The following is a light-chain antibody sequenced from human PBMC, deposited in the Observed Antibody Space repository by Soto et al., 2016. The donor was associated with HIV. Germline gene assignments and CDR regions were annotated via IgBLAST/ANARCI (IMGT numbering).Light chain of an antibody. CDR3: QVWDSTSDHVV. Sequence: SYELTQPPSVSVAPEKTARITCGGNNIGSKSVHWYQQKPGQAPVLVVYDDSHRPSGIPERFSGSNSGNTATLTITRVEAGDEADYYCQVWDSTSDHVVFGGGTKLTVL. J-gene: IGLJ2*01. CDR2: DDS. V-gene: IGLV3-21*03. CDR1: NIGSKS.